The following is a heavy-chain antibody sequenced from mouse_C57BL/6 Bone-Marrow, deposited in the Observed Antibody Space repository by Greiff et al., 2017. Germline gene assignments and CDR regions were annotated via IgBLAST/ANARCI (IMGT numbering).Heavy chain of an antibody. CDR1: GYAFSSSW. D-gene: IGHD1-1*01. Sequence: VQLQQSGPELVKPGASVKISCKASGYAFSSSWMNWVKQRPGKGLEWIGRIYPGDGDTNYNGKFKGKATLTADKYSSTAYMQLSSLTSEDSAVYFCARPYYYGSSYFAYWGQGTLVTVSA. V-gene: IGHV1-82*01. CDR2: IYPGDGDT. CDR3: ARPYYYGSSYFAY. J-gene: IGHJ3*01.